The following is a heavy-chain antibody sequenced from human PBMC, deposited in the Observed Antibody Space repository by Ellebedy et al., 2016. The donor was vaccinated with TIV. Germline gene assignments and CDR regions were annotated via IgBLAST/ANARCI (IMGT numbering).Heavy chain of an antibody. CDR2: IYPGDSDT. CDR3: ATGLTGEAQAG. V-gene: IGHV5-51*01. D-gene: IGHD3-9*01. Sequence: GESLKISXKGSAYSFTNYWIGWVRQMPGKGLEWMGSIYPGDSDTRYSPSFQGQVTISADKSINTAYLQLSSLKASDTAMYYCATGLTGEAQAGWGQGTLVTVSS. J-gene: IGHJ4*02. CDR1: AYSFTNYW.